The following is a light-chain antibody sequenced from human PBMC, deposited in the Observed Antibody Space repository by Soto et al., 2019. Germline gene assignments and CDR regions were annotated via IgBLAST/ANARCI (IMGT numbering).Light chain of an antibody. J-gene: IGKJ4*01. CDR3: QHYNNLPLT. CDR2: GVC. V-gene: IGKV3-15*01. Sequence: EIVMTQSPATLSVSPGEGATLSCRASQSVRSDLAWYQHKPGLAPRLLIYGVCTRATGIPVRFSGSGSGTEFTLSISSLQSEDSAIYYCQHYNNLPLTFGGGTKVDIK. CDR1: QSVRSD.